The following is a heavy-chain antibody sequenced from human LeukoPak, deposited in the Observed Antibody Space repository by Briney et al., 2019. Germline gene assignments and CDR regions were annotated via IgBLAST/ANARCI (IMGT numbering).Heavy chain of an antibody. J-gene: IGHJ4*02. CDR1: GFTFNNYG. CDR3: AKGPLRGTAAAIDY. Sequence: GGSLRLSCAASGFTFNNYGMHWVRQAPGKGLEWVAVISYDGRNIRYPDSVKGRFTISRDISTDTLWLQMDSLRTEDTAVYYCAKGPLRGTAAAIDYRGQGTLVTVSS. V-gene: IGHV3-30*18. D-gene: IGHD2-2*01. CDR2: ISYDGRNI.